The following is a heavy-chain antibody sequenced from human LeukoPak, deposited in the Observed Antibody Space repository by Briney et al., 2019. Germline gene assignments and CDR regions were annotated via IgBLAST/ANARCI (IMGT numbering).Heavy chain of an antibody. Sequence: PGGSLRLSCAASGFTFSSYAMSWVRQAPGKGLERVSYISSSGSTIYYADSVKGRFTISRDNAKNSLYLQMNSLRAEDTAVYYCARDPGPGAFGIWGQGTMVTVSS. V-gene: IGHV3-48*04. CDR1: GFTFSSYA. CDR2: ISSSGSTI. CDR3: ARDPGPGAFGI. J-gene: IGHJ3*02.